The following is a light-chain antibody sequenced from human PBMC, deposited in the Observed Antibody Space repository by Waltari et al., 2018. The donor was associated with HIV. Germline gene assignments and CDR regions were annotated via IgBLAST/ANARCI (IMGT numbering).Light chain of an antibody. CDR3: QQYHSYPDT. CDR2: KTS. J-gene: IGKJ2*01. CDR1: QSISTW. V-gene: IGKV1-5*03. Sequence: DIQLTQSPSTLSASVGDRVPITCRASQSISTWLAWYQQKPGKAPKVLIYKTSTLEFGAPSSFRCSGSGTEFTLTISSLHPDDFATYYCQQYHSYPDTFGQGTHLEIK.